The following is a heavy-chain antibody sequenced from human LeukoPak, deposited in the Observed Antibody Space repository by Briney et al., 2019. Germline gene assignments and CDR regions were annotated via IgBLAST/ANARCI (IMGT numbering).Heavy chain of an antibody. CDR2: IYYSGST. CDR1: GGSISSGGYY. D-gene: IGHD2-15*01. V-gene: IGHV4-31*03. Sequence: SETLSLTCTVSGGSISSGGYYWSWIRQHPGKGLEWIGCIYYSGSTYYNPSLKSRVTISVDTSKNQFSLKLSSVTAADTAVYYCARDSYDCSGGSCYANWFDPWGQGTLVTVSS. J-gene: IGHJ5*02. CDR3: ARDSYDCSGGSCYANWFDP.